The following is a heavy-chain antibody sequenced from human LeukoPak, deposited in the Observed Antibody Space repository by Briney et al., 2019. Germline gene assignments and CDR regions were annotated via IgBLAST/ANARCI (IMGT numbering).Heavy chain of an antibody. Sequence: PSETLSLTCTVSGGSISSSSYYWGWIRQPPGKGLEWIGSIYYSGSTYYNPSLRSRVTISVDTSKNQFSLKLSSVTAADTAVYYCARFLGCSSTSCYRGEFVGGTVGYWGQGTLVTVSS. V-gene: IGHV4-39*01. CDR2: IYYSGST. CDR1: GGSISSSSYY. CDR3: ARFLGCSSTSCYRGEFVGGTVGY. D-gene: IGHD2-2*01. J-gene: IGHJ4*02.